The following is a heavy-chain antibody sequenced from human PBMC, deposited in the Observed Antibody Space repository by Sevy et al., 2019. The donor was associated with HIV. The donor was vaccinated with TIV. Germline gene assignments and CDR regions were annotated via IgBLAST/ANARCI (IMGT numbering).Heavy chain of an antibody. D-gene: IGHD5-18*01. J-gene: IGHJ6*02. CDR3: ARGGIQLWADYYGMDV. Sequence: GGSLRLSCAASGFTFSSYWMSWVRQAPGKGLEWVANIKQDGSEKYYVDSVKGRFTTSRDNAKNSLYLQMNSLRAEDTAVYYCARGGIQLWADYYGMDVWGQRTTVTVSS. CDR1: GFTFSSYW. CDR2: IKQDGSEK. V-gene: IGHV3-7*01.